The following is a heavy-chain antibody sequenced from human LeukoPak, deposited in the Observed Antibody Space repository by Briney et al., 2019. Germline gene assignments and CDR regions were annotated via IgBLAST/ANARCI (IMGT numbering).Heavy chain of an antibody. CDR2: INPSGGST. CDR3: ATDPAVRYCSSSSCYSVDY. CDR1: GYTFTSYY. V-gene: IGHV1-46*01. Sequence: GASVKVSCKASGYTFTSYYMHWVRQAPGQGLEWMGIINPSGGSTSYEQKFQGRVTMTRDTSTSTVYMELSSLRSEDTAVYYCATDPAVRYCSSSSCYSVDYWGQGTLVTVSS. D-gene: IGHD2-2*02. J-gene: IGHJ4*02.